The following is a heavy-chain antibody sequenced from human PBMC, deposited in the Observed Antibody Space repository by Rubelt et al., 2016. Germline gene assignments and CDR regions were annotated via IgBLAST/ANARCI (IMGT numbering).Heavy chain of an antibody. CDR1: GGSFSSYY. J-gene: IGHJ4*02. CDR3: AGGYGFVPFES. CDR2: IIHSGSS. D-gene: IGHD3-10*01. V-gene: IGHV4-34*01. Sequence: QVQLQQWGAGLLKPSATLSLTYAVYGGSFSSYYWSWIRQPPGKGLEWIAEIIHSGSSNYNPSLESRVTITIDTSKNQFSLRLRSVTAADTAVYYCAGGYGFVPFESWGKGTPVTVSS.